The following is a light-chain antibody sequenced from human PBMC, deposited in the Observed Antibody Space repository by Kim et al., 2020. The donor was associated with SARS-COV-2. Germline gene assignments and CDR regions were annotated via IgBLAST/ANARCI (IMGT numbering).Light chain of an antibody. CDR3: QHYNSYPLT. Sequence: ASVGDRVTITCRASRGIGNYLVWFQQKPGKVPKSLIYAASSLQSGVPSRFSGSGSGTDFTLTISSLQPEDFATYYCQHYNSYPLTFGGGTKVYIK. CDR2: AAS. J-gene: IGKJ4*01. CDR1: RGIGNY. V-gene: IGKV1-16*01.